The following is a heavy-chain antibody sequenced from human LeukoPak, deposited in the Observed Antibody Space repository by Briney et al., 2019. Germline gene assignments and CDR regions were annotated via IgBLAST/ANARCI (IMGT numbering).Heavy chain of an antibody. CDR3: AREATTGYSDAFDI. Sequence: PSETLPLTCAVYGGSFSGYYLSWIRQPPGKGLEWIGEINHSGSTNYNPSLKSRVTVSVDTSKNQFSLKLSSVTAADTAVYYCAREATTGYSDAFDIWGQGTMVTVSS. V-gene: IGHV4-34*01. D-gene: IGHD3-9*01. CDR2: INHSGST. CDR1: GGSFSGYY. J-gene: IGHJ3*02.